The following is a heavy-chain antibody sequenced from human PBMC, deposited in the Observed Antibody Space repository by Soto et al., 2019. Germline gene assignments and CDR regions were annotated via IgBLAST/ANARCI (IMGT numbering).Heavy chain of an antibody. CDR3: ARDPSEGRVGNWFES. CDR2: ISSSTSYV. Sequence: PGGSLRLSCAASGFTFSRYGMNWLRQAPGKGLEWVASISSSTSYVYYADSVKGRFSTSRDNAKNILYLEMYGLRTEDTAAYYCARDPSEGRVGNWFESWGQGTLVTVSS. J-gene: IGHJ5*01. CDR1: GFTFSRYG. D-gene: IGHD2-2*01. V-gene: IGHV3-21*06.